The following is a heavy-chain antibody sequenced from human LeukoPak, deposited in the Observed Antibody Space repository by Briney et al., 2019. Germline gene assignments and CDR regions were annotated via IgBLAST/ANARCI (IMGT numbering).Heavy chain of an antibody. CDR1: GGSISSYY. V-gene: IGHV4-59*08. CDR3: ARHPSYRGYCSSTSCRGGLWYFDL. Sequence: SETLSLTCTVSGGSISSYYWSWIQQPPGKGLEWIGYIYYSGSTNYNPSLKSRVTISVDTSKNQFSLKLSSVTAADTAVYYCARHPSYRGYCSSTSCRGGLWYFDLWGRGTLVTVSS. CDR2: IYYSGST. D-gene: IGHD2-2*01. J-gene: IGHJ2*01.